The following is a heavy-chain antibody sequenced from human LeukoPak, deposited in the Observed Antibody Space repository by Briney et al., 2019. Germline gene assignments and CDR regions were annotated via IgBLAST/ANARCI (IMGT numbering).Heavy chain of an antibody. J-gene: IGHJ3*02. CDR1: GGSISSYY. D-gene: IGHD2-21*01. CDR3: ASFFISFVVVDI. V-gene: IGHV4-59*12. CDR2: IYHSGST. Sequence: PSETLSLTCTVSGGSISSYYWSWIRQPPGKGLEWIGYIYHSGSTYYNPSLKSRVTISVDRSKNQFSLKLSSVTAADTAVYYCASFFISFVVVDIWGQGTMVTVSS.